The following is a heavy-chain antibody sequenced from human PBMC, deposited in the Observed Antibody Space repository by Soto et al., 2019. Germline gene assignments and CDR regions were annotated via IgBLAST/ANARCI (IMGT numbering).Heavy chain of an antibody. Sequence: PGGSLRLSCAASGFTFSSYAMSWVRQAPGKGLEWVSAISGSGGSTYYADSVKGRFTISRDNSKNTLYLQMNSLRAEDTAVYYCAKEEHYYDSRGYYYFDYWGQGTLVTVSS. CDR1: GFTFSSYA. J-gene: IGHJ4*02. D-gene: IGHD3-22*01. V-gene: IGHV3-23*01. CDR2: ISGSGGST. CDR3: AKEEHYYDSRGYYYFDY.